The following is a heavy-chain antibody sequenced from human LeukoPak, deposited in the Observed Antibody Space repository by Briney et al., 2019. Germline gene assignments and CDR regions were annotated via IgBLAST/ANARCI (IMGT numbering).Heavy chain of an antibody. J-gene: IGHJ4*02. CDR1: GFTFSDYY. CDR2: ISSRGSTI. CDR3: ARSPLMIREGLFDY. Sequence: GGSLRFSCAASGFTFSDYYMSWIRQAPGKGLEWVSYISSRGSTIYYADSVKGRFTISRDNAKNSLYLQMNSLRAEDTAVYYCARSPLMIREGLFDYWGQGTLVTVSS. D-gene: IGHD3-16*01. V-gene: IGHV3-11*01.